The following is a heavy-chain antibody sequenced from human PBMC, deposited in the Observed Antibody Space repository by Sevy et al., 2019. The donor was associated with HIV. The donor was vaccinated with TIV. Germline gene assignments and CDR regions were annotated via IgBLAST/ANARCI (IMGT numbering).Heavy chain of an antibody. CDR1: VFTFSSYG. D-gene: IGHD6-19*01. CDR3: AKDRSSSGGIEYYYYYGMDV. CDR2: ISYDGSNK. J-gene: IGHJ6*02. V-gene: IGHV3-30*18. Sequence: GGSLRLSCAASVFTFSSYGMHWVRQAPGKGLEWVAVISYDGSNKYYADSVKGRFTISRDNSKNTLYLQMNSLRAEDTAVYYCAKDRSSSGGIEYYYYYGMDVWGQGTTVTVSS.